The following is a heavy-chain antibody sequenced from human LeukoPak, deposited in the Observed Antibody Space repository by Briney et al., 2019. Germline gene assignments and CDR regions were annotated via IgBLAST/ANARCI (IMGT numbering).Heavy chain of an antibody. J-gene: IGHJ5*02. D-gene: IGHD3-3*01. Sequence: GGSLRLSCAASGFTVSSNYMSWVRQAPGKGLEWVSLIYSGASTYYADSVKGRFTISRDNSKNTLYLQMNSLRAEDTAVYYCARHDWFDPWGQGTLVTVSS. CDR3: ARHDWFDP. CDR1: GFTVSSNY. CDR2: IYSGAST. V-gene: IGHV3-53*01.